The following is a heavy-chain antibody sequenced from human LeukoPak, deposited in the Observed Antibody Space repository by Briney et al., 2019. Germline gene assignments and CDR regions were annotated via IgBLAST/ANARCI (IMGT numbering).Heavy chain of an antibody. CDR1: XXXFSSXX. D-gene: IGHD2-15*01. CDR3: ARDMTGYCDY. V-gene: IGHV3-7*04. Sequence: GGSLRLSCAASXXXFSSXXMSWVXXXXXXXXXWVANIKQDGSEKSYVDSVKGRFAISRDNAKNSLYLQMNSLRAEDTAVYFCARDMTGYCDYWGQGTLVTVSS. CDR2: IKQDGSEK. J-gene: IGHJ4*02.